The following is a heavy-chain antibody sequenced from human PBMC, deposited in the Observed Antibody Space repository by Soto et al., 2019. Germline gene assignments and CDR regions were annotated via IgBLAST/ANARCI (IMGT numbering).Heavy chain of an antibody. J-gene: IGHJ1*01. Sequence: ASVKVSCQASGYTFTSYDINWVRQATGEGLEWMGWMNPNSGNTGYAQKFQGRVTMTRNTSISTAYMELSSLRSEDTAVYYCARSLYGDLVDFWGQRSLVLGSS. CDR2: MNPNSGNT. V-gene: IGHV1-8*01. CDR3: ARSLYGDLVDF. D-gene: IGHD4-17*01. CDR1: GYTFTSYD.